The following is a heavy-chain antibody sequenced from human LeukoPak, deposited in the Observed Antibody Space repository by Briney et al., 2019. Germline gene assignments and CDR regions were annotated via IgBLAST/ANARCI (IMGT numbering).Heavy chain of an antibody. CDR1: GGSISSYY. D-gene: IGHD6-19*01. Sequence: PSETLSLTCTVSGGSISSYYWSWVRQPPGKGLEWIGFVYYTGSTNYSPSLKSRVTISVDTSKNQFSLKLSSVTAADTAVYYCARGPLPDSSGWYANHYYYYYMDVWGKGTTVTISS. V-gene: IGHV4-59*12. CDR2: VYYTGST. CDR3: ARGPLPDSSGWYANHYYYYYMDV. J-gene: IGHJ6*03.